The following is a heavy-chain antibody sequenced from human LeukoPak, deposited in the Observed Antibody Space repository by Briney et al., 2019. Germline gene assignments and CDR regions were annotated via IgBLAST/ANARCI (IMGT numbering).Heavy chain of an antibody. Sequence: SETLSLTCTVPGGSISSGSYYWSWIRQPAGKGLEWIGRIYTSGSTNYNPSLKSRVTISVDTSKNQFSLKLSSVTAADTAVYYCARDFGYAFDIWGQGTMVTVSS. D-gene: IGHD3-16*01. CDR2: IYTSGST. CDR1: GGSISSGSYY. V-gene: IGHV4-61*02. CDR3: ARDFGYAFDI. J-gene: IGHJ3*02.